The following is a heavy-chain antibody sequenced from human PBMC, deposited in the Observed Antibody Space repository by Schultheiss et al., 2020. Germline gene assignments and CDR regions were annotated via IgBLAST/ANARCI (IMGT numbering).Heavy chain of an antibody. CDR3: ANRPPYSSSWYVLDY. CDR1: GFTFSSYA. Sequence: GGSLRLSCAASGFTFSSYAMHWVRQAPGKGLEWVAVISYDGSNKYYADSVKGRFTISRDNSKNTLYLQMNSLRPEDTAVYYCANRPPYSSSWYVLDYWGQGTLVTVSS. J-gene: IGHJ4*02. D-gene: IGHD6-13*01. CDR2: ISYDGSNK. V-gene: IGHV3-30*04.